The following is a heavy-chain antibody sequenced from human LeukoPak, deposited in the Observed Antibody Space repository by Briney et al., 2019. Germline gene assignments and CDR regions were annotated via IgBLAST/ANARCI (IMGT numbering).Heavy chain of an antibody. V-gene: IGHV3-23*01. CDR3: AKDQAAAGYYYYGMDV. CDR2: ISGSGGST. CDR1: GFTFSSYA. J-gene: IGHJ6*02. Sequence: GGSLRLSCAASGFTFSSYAMSSVRQAPGKGLEWVSAISGSGGSTYYADSVKGRFTISRDNSKNTLYLQMNSLRAEDTAVYYCAKDQAAAGYYYYGMDVWGQGTTVTVSS. D-gene: IGHD6-13*01.